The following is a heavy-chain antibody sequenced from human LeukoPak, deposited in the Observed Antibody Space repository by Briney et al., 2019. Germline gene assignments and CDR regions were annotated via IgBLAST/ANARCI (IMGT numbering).Heavy chain of an antibody. Sequence: GGPLRLSCAASGFTVSSNYMRWVRQAPGKGLEWVTDIYKGGSTYYADSVKGRFTISRDNSKNTLYLQMNSLRAEDTAVYYCARDQRMVRGVIDYYYYGMDVWGQGTTVTVSS. D-gene: IGHD3-10*01. V-gene: IGHV3-66*01. CDR1: GFTVSSNY. CDR2: IYKGGST. CDR3: ARDQRMVRGVIDYYYYGMDV. J-gene: IGHJ6*02.